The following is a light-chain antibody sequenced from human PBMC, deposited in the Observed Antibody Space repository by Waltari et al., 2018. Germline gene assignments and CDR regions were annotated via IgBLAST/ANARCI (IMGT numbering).Light chain of an antibody. CDR1: QGIRTS. V-gene: IGKV1-9*01. CDR2: VAS. CDR3: QQLSSYPLT. J-gene: IGKJ4*01. Sequence: WVGDRVTITCRASQGIRTSLAWYQQKSGKAPKLLIYVASTLQSGVPSRFSGSGSGTEFTLTISTLQPEDFATYYCQQLSSYPLTFGGGTKVEI.